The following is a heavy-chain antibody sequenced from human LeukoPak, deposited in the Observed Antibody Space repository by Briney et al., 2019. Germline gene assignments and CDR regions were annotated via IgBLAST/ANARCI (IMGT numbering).Heavy chain of an antibody. CDR3: AKPVVVYYYDSSGYHPFDY. J-gene: IGHJ4*02. CDR1: GFTFSSYA. Sequence: TGGSLRLSCAASGFTFSSYAMSWVRQAPGKGLEWVSAISGSGGSTYYADSVKGRFTISRDNSKNTLYLQMNSLRAADTAVYYCAKPVVVYYYDSSGYHPFDYWGQGTLVTVSS. V-gene: IGHV3-23*01. CDR2: ISGSGGST. D-gene: IGHD3-22*01.